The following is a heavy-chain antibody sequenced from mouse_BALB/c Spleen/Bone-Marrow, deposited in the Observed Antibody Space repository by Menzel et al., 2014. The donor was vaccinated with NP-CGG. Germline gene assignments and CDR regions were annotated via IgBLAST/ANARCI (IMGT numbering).Heavy chain of an antibody. D-gene: IGHD1-2*01. CDR3: ATYDGYYFDY. V-gene: IGHV3-8*02. J-gene: IGHJ2*01. CDR2: ISYSGST. Sequence: EVQLQESGPSLVKPSQTLSLTCSVTGDSIXSGYWNWIRKFPGNKLEYMGYISYSGSTYYNPSLKSRISITRDTSKNQYYLQLNSVTTEDTATYYCATYDGYYFDYWGQGTTLTVSS. CDR1: GDSIXSGY.